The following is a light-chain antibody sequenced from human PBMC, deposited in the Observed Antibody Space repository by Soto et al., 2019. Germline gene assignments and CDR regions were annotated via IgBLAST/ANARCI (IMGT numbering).Light chain of an antibody. CDR1: NIAIKS. CDR2: DDG. Sequence: SFELTQAPSVSVAPGQTARITCGGNNIAIKSVHWYQQKPGKVPVLVVYDDGDRPSGIPERFSGSNSGNTGTLTITRVEAWDEADYHCQVWDSSSDHRVVFGGGTKLTV. J-gene: IGLJ2*01. V-gene: IGLV3-21*02. CDR3: QVWDSSSDHRVV.